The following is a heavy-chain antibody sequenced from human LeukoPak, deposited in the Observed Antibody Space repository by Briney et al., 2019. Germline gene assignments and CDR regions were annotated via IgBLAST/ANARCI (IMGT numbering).Heavy chain of an antibody. CDR1: GYTFTGYY. V-gene: IGHV1-2*02. J-gene: IGHJ4*02. Sequence: ASVKVSCKAFGYTFTGYYMHWVRQAPGQGLEWMGWINPNSGGTNYAQKFQGRVTMTRDTSISTAYMELSRLRSDDTAVYYCARARYDSSGYYGYWGQGTLVTVSS. CDR2: INPNSGGT. D-gene: IGHD3-22*01. CDR3: ARARYDSSGYYGY.